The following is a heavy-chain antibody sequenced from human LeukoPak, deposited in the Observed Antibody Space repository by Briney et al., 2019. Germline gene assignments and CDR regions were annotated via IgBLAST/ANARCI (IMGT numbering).Heavy chain of an antibody. D-gene: IGHD1-14*01. CDR1: GFTVITND. J-gene: IGHJ4*02. CDR3: ARGVEPLAANTLAY. V-gene: IGHV3-53*01. Sequence: GGSLRLSCAASGFTVITNDMTWVRQAPGKGLEWVSVLYSDGNTKYADSVQGRFTISRDNSKNTLYLEMNSLSPDDTTVYYCARGVEPLAANTLAYWGQGTLVTASS. CDR2: LYSDGNT.